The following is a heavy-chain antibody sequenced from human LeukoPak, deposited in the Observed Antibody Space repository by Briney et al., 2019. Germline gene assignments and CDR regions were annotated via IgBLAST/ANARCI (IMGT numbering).Heavy chain of an antibody. D-gene: IGHD6-13*01. CDR3: ASPYDEAAAVPYGMDV. V-gene: IGHV3-48*01. Sequence: GGSLRLSCAASGFTFSSYTINWVRQAPGKGLEWVSSISDSSTAINYADSVKGRFTISRDNAKNSLYLQMNFLRAEDTAVYYCASPYDEAAAVPYGMDVWGQGTTVTVSS. CDR2: ISDSSTAI. CDR1: GFTFSSYT. J-gene: IGHJ6*02.